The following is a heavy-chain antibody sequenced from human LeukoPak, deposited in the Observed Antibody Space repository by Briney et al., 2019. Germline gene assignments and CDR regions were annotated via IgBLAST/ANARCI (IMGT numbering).Heavy chain of an antibody. CDR1: GFTFSSYA. Sequence: GGSLRLSCAASGFTFSSYAMSWVRQAPGKGLEWVSVIYSDGNTYYADSVKGRFTISRDNSKNTVYLQMNGLRAEDTAVYYCTRAAWDYWGQGTLVTVSS. CDR2: IYSDGNT. J-gene: IGHJ4*01. V-gene: IGHV3-66*01. CDR3: TRAAWDY.